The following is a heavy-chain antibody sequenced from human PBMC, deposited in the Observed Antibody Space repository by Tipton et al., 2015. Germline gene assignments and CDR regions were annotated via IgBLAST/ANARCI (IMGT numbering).Heavy chain of an antibody. V-gene: IGHV3-33*01. CDR2: IWYDGSIK. D-gene: IGHD1-26*01. CDR3: ARMRRGRIVDGFDM. CDR1: GFTFSSYG. Sequence: SGFTFSSYGMHWVRQAPGKGLEWVAAIWYDGSIKYSADSVKGRFTISRDNSKNTLYLQMNSLRAEDTAVYYCARMRRGRIVDGFDMWGQGTMVTVSS. J-gene: IGHJ3*02.